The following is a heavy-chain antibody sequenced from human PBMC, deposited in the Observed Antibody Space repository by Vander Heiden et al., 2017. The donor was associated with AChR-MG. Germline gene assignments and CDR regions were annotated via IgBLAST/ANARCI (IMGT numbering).Heavy chain of an antibody. CDR1: AYSFTNYW. J-gene: IGHJ4*02. Sequence: EVQLVQSGAAVKEPGESLKISGKVSAYSFTNYWNDWVRQVPGQGLGWMGRIYPGDSDIRYSPSFQGPLTISVDKSVTTAYLQWSSLKASDTAMYYCARSYDSSGRYFDDWGQGALVTVSS. CDR3: ARSYDSSGRYFDD. D-gene: IGHD3-22*01. V-gene: IGHV5-51*01. CDR2: IYPGDSDI.